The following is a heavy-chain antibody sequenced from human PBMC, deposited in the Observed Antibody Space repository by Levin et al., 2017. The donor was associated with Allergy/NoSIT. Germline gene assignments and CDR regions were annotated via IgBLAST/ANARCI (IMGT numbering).Heavy chain of an antibody. D-gene: IGHD3-10*01. CDR2: IYYSGST. CDR3: ARHPFMHFGSGSYYNGWYFDY. Sequence: SETLSLTCSVSGGSISSSGYYWGWIRQPPGKGLEWIGSIYYSGSTYYNPSLKSRVTISIDTSKNQFSLKLSSVTAADTAVYYCARHPFMHFGSGSYYNGWYFDYWGQGTLVTVSS. CDR1: GGSISSSGYY. J-gene: IGHJ4*02. V-gene: IGHV4-39*01.